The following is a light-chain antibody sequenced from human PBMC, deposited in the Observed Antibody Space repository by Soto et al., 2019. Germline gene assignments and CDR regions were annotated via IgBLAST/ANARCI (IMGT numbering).Light chain of an antibody. J-gene: IGLJ2*01. CDR2: EGS. Sequence: QSVLSQPASVSGSPGQSITISCTGTSSDIGSYNLVSWYRRHPGKAPQVMIYEGSKRPSGVSNRFSGSRSGNTASLTISGLQAEDEADYYCCAYGGYSTFVIFGGGTQLTVL. CDR3: CAYGGYSTFVI. V-gene: IGLV2-23*03. CDR1: SSDIGSYNL.